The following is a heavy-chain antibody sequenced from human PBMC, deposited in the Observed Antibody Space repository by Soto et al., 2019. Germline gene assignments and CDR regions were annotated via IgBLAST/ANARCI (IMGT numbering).Heavy chain of an antibody. CDR1: GGTFRNYP. J-gene: IGHJ4*02. CDR3: ARGPLVVLNYFES. CDR2: IFPLTDIP. V-gene: IGHV1-69*02. Sequence: QVQLVQSGTEVKKPGSSVKVSCKASGGTFRNYPINWVRQAPGQGLEWMGSIFPLTDIPDYAQNFQARLTISPEKSTSTAYSELSSLTSDDTAMYFCARGPLVVLNYFESWGQGTLVTVSS.